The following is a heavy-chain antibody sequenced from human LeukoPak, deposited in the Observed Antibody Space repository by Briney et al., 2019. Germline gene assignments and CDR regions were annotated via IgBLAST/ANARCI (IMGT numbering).Heavy chain of an antibody. V-gene: IGHV1-3*03. D-gene: IGHD1-14*01. CDR1: GYTFTSYT. CDR3: ARDPGDHYNYYLVDV. J-gene: IGHJ6*03. Sequence: ASVKVSCKASGYTFTSYTMHWVRQAPGQRLEWMGWINTGNGNTKYSQEFQGRVTITRDTSASTAYMELSSLRSEDTAVYYCARDPGDHYNYYLVDVWGKGTTVTISS. CDR2: INTGNGNT.